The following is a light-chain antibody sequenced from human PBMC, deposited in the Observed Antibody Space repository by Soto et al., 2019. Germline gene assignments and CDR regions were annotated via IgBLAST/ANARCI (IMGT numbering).Light chain of an antibody. CDR1: SSNIGAGYD. J-gene: IGLJ2*01. CDR3: QSYDSSLSGHVI. CDR2: DNS. Sequence: QSVLTQPPSVSGAPGQRVTISCTGSSSNIGAGYDVNWYQHLPGTAPKLLIYDNSNRPSGVPDRFSGSKSGTSASLAITGLQAEDEADYYCQSYDSSLSGHVIFGGGTKVTVL. V-gene: IGLV1-40*01.